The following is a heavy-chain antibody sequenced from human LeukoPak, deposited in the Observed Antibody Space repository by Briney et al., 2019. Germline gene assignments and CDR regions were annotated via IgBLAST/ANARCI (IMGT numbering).Heavy chain of an antibody. D-gene: IGHD3-3*02. Sequence: ASVKVSCKASGYTFTVYNMHWVRQAPGQGLEWMGWINPKSGGTNYAQNFQGRVTMTRDTSITTGYMELSSLTSDDTAVYYCARALDTLPSYATDYWGQGTLVTVSS. CDR3: ARALDTLPSYATDY. CDR2: INPKSGGT. CDR1: GYTFTVYN. J-gene: IGHJ4*02. V-gene: IGHV1-2*02.